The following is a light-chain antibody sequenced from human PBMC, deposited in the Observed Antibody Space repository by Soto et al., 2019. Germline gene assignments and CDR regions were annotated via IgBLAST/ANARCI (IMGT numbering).Light chain of an antibody. CDR2: KAS. J-gene: IGKJ1*01. V-gene: IGKV1-5*03. CDR3: QQYNDNWT. CDR1: QSISSW. Sequence: DIQMIQSPSTLSASVGDRVTITCRASQSISSWLAWYQQKPGTAPKLLIYKASTLQSGVPSRFSGSGSGTEFTLTISSLQPDDSATYYCQQYNDNWTFGQGTKVEIK.